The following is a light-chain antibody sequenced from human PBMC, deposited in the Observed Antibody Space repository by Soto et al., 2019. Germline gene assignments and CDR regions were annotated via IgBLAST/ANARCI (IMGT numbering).Light chain of an antibody. Sequence: EIVMTQSPSSLSVSPGDRATLSCRASQNVNNNLAWYQQKPGQAPRLLIHGASTWASGIPGTFSGSGSGTEFTLTISSLQSEDFAVYYCQQYLSSPLTFGEGTKVEIK. V-gene: IGKV3-15*01. CDR2: GAS. CDR3: QQYLSSPLT. J-gene: IGKJ4*02. CDR1: QNVNNN.